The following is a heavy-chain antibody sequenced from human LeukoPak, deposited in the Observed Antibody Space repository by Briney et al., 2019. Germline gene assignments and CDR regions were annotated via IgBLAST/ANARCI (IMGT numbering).Heavy chain of an antibody. V-gene: IGHV3-23*01. CDR1: GFTFSSYA. J-gene: IGHJ4*02. Sequence: GGSLRLSCAASGFTFSSYAMSWVRQAPGKGLEWVSAISGSGGSTYYADSVKGRFTISRDNSKNTLYLQMNSLRAEDTAVYYCAKDRGYSGYGPSFDDYWGQGTQVTVSS. CDR2: ISGSGGST. CDR3: AKDRGYSGYGPSFDDY. D-gene: IGHD5-12*01.